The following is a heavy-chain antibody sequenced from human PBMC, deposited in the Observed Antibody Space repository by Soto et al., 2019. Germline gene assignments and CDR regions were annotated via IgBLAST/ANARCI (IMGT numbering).Heavy chain of an antibody. D-gene: IGHD2-2*01. CDR1: GYTFTSYG. V-gene: IGHV1-18*01. CDR3: ARDRGYCSSTSCSYDYYFAY. CDR2: ISAYNGNT. Sequence: ASVKVSCKASGYTFTSYGISWVRQAPGQGLEWMGWISAYNGNTNYAQKLQGRVTMTTDTSTSTAYMELRSLRSDDTAVYYCARDRGYCSSTSCSYDYYFAYWGQGTLVTVSS. J-gene: IGHJ4*02.